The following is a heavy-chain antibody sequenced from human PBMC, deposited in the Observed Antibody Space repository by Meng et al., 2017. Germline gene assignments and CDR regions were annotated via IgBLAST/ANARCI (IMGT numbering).Heavy chain of an antibody. CDR3: ARVRGYYYGSGSAAAFDI. D-gene: IGHD3-10*01. V-gene: IGHV4-61*01. CDR2: IYYSGST. Sequence: GSLRLSCNVSGGSVSSGSYYWSWIRQPPGKGLEWIGYIYYSGSTNYNPSLKSRVTISVDTSKNQFSLKLSSVTAADTAVYYCARVRGYYYGSGSAAAFDIWGQGTMVTVSS. CDR1: GGSVSSGSYY. J-gene: IGHJ3*02.